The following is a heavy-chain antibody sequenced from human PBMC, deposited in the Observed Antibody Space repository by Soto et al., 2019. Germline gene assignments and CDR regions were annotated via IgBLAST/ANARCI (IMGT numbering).Heavy chain of an antibody. D-gene: IGHD5-18*01. Sequence: PSETLSLTCTVSGGSISSGDYYWSWIRQPPGKGLEWIGYIYYSGSTYYNPSLKSRVTTSVDTSKNQFSLKLSSVTAADTAVYYCARKSGYGYWFDPWGQGTLVTVSS. CDR2: IYYSGST. J-gene: IGHJ5*02. V-gene: IGHV4-30-4*01. CDR3: ARKSGYGYWFDP. CDR1: GGSISSGDYY.